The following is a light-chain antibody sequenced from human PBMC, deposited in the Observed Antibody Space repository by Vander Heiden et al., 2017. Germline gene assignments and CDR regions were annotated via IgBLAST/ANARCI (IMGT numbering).Light chain of an antibody. Sequence: QLVPTQSPSASASLGASVKLTCTLSSGHSNYAITWHQQQPEKGPRYLMKINTDGSHIKGDGIPGRFSGSSSGAERYLTISSLQSEDEADYYCQTWGTGFRVFGGGTKLTVL. V-gene: IGLV4-69*01. CDR1: SGHSNYA. CDR2: INTDGSH. J-gene: IGLJ2*01. CDR3: QTWGTGFRV.